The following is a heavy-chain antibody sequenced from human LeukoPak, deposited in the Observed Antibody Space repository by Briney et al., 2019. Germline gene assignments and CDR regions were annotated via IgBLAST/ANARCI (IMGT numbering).Heavy chain of an antibody. CDR3: ARVGEVYQLLLGSFDY. CDR1: GGTFSSYA. CDR2: IIPIFGTA. V-gene: IGHV1-69*01. D-gene: IGHD2-2*01. Sequence: GASVKVSCKASGGTFSSYANSWVRQAPGQGLEWMGGIIPIFGTANYAQKFQGRVTITADESTSTAYMELSSLRSEDTAVYYCARVGEVYQLLLGSFDYWGQGTLVTVSS. J-gene: IGHJ4*02.